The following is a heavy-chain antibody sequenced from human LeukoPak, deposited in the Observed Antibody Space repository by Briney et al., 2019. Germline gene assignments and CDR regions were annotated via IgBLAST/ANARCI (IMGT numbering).Heavy chain of an antibody. J-gene: IGHJ6*04. D-gene: IGHD3-10*02. CDR2: ISFDGSNK. CDR3: AELGITMIGGV. CDR1: GFTFRSYT. Sequence: GGSLRLSCAASGFTFRSYTIHWVRQAPGKGLEWVAVISFDGSNKYYVDSVKGRFTISRDNSKNTLYLQMNSLRAEDTAVYYCAELGITMIGGVWGKGTTVTISS. V-gene: IGHV3-30*04.